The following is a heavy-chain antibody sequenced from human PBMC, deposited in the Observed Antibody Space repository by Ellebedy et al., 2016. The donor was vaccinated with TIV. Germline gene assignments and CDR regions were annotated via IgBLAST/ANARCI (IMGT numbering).Heavy chain of an antibody. CDR3: ARVGVPSAIGRRPYYYYYMDV. Sequence: SETLSLTXAVYGGSFSDYYWGWIRQPPGKGLEWIGEINHSGSTNYNPPLKSRVTMSVDTSKTQFSLELGSLTAADTALYYCARVGVPSAIGRRPYYYYYMDVWGKGTAVTVSS. V-gene: IGHV4-34*01. D-gene: IGHD2-21*02. CDR2: INHSGST. CDR1: GGSFSDYY. J-gene: IGHJ6*03.